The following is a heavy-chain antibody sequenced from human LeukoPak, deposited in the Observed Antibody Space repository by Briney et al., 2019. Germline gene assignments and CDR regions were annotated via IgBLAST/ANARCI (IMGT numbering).Heavy chain of an antibody. D-gene: IGHD3-3*01. J-gene: IGHJ5*02. Sequence: SVKVSCKASGGTLSSYAISWVRQAPGQGLEWMGGIIPIFGTANYAQKFQGRVTITADESTSTAYMELSSLRSEDTAVYYCATHPRNDFWSGPGKYWFDPWGQGTLVTVSS. CDR2: IIPIFGTA. CDR1: GGTLSSYA. V-gene: IGHV1-69*13. CDR3: ATHPRNDFWSGPGKYWFDP.